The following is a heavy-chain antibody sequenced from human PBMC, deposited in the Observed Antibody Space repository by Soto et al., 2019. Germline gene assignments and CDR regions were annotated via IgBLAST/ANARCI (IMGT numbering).Heavy chain of an antibody. D-gene: IGHD4-17*01. V-gene: IGHV1-46*01. CDR3: ARGPDDSDVPRWDY. J-gene: IGHJ4*02. Sequence: QVQLVQSGAEVRKPGASVRLSCRASGYTLTRFYLHWVRQAPGQGLVWMGIINTRGGTTAYAQKVRGRLTVTRDTSTSTVYMELSNLRSEDTAIYYCARGPDDSDVPRWDYWGQGTRVTVSS. CDR1: GYTLTRFY. CDR2: INTRGGTT.